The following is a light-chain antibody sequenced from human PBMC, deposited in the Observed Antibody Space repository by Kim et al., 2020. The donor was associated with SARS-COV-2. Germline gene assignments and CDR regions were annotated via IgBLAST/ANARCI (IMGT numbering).Light chain of an antibody. Sequence: QSVLTQPPSVSAAPVQKVTISCSGSSSSIGNNYASWYQQVPGTAPKLLIYDNYKRPSGIPDRFSGSKSGTSATLGITGLQTVDEADYYCATWDSSLSAWVFGGGTQLTVL. CDR2: DNY. J-gene: IGLJ3*02. CDR3: ATWDSSLSAWV. V-gene: IGLV1-51*01. CDR1: SSSIGNNY.